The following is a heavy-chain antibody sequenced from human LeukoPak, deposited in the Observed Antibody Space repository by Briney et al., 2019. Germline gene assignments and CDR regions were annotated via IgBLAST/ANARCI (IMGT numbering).Heavy chain of an antibody. Sequence: PGGSLRLSCAASGFTFSSYAMSWVRQAPGKGLEWVSAISGSGGSTYYADSVKGRFTNSRDNSKNTLYLQMNSLRAEDTAVYYCAKAELRGYSYGFDYWGQGTLVTVSS. D-gene: IGHD5-18*01. CDR1: GFTFSSYA. CDR3: AKAELRGYSYGFDY. CDR2: ISGSGGST. V-gene: IGHV3-23*01. J-gene: IGHJ4*02.